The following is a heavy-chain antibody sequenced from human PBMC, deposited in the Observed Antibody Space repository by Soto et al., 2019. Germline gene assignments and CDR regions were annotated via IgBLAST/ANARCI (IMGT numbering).Heavy chain of an antibody. V-gene: IGHV3-33*01. Sequence: PAGSLRLSCAASGFTFSSYGMHWVRQAPGKGLEWVAVIWYDGSNKYYADSVKGRFTISRDNSKNTLYLQMNSLRAEDTAVYYCARGTVTEAFDIWGQGTMVTVSS. CDR3: ARGTVTEAFDI. CDR2: IWYDGSNK. D-gene: IGHD4-17*01. J-gene: IGHJ3*02. CDR1: GFTFSSYG.